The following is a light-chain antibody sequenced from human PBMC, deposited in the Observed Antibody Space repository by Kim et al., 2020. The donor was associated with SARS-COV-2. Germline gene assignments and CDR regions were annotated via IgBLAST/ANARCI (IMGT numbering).Light chain of an antibody. Sequence: VTISSNGSHVNIGADYVDLWCQLLSGTATRHLIYGNSDRPLWVPDRFSGSKSGTSASLAITELQAGDEADYYCQSYDSSLSGSDVFGTGAKVTVL. CDR1: HVNIGADYV. CDR3: QSYDSSLSGSDV. J-gene: IGLJ1*01. V-gene: IGLV1-40*01. CDR2: GNS.